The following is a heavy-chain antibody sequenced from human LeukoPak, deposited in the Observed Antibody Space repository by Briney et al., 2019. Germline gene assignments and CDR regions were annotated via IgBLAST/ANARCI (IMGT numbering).Heavy chain of an antibody. Sequence: PGRSLRLSCAASGFTFSSYGMHWVRQAPGKGLEWVAVISYDGSNKYYADSVKGRFTISRDNSKNTLYLQMNSLRAEDTAVYYCAKSLIVVALQIENWGQGTLVTVPS. CDR3: AKSLIVVALQIEN. V-gene: IGHV3-30*18. D-gene: IGHD3-22*01. CDR1: GFTFSSYG. J-gene: IGHJ4*02. CDR2: ISYDGSNK.